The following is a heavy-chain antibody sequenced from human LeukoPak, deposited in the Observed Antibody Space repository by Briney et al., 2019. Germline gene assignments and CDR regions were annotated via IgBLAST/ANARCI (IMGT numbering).Heavy chain of an antibody. D-gene: IGHD6-19*01. V-gene: IGHV3-74*01. Sequence: GGSLRLSCAASGFTFSSYWMHWVRQAPGKGLVWVSRINSDGSSTSYADSVKGRFTISRDNAENTLYLQMNSLRAEDTAVYYCARVRSSGWSYLDYWGQGTLVTVSS. CDR1: GFTFSSYW. CDR3: ARVRSSGWSYLDY. J-gene: IGHJ4*02. CDR2: INSDGSST.